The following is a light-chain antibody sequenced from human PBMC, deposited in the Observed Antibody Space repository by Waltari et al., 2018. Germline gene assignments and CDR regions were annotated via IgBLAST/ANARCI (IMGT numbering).Light chain of an antibody. CDR3: HQYKNWPPWT. CDR2: GAS. CDR1: ENVDTN. V-gene: IGKV3-15*01. J-gene: IGKJ1*01. Sequence: EIVVTQSPATLSLSPGERATLSCRASENVDTNIAWYQQKPGQPPRLLISGASTRATDIPPRVSVSGSGTEFTLSISSLQSEDFAVYYCHQYKNWPPWTFGQGTKVAIK.